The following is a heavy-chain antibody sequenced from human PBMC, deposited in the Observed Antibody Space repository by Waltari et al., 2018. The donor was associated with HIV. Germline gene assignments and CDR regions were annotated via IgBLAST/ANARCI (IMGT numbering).Heavy chain of an antibody. V-gene: IGHV1-8*01. Sequence: QVQLVQSGAAVKKPGASVKVSCKPPGYTFTSYEITWVRRATGQGLEWVGWMNPNSGKTAYAQIFQGRVTMTSNSSISRAYMELSSLRSEDTAVYYCARGRGYSYGYEDSWGQGTLATVSS. CDR3: ARGRGYSYGYEDS. CDR1: GYTFTSYE. CDR2: MNPNSGKT. J-gene: IGHJ5*01. D-gene: IGHD5-18*01.